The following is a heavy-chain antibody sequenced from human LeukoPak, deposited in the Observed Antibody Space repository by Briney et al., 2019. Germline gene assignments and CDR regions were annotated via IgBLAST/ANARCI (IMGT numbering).Heavy chain of an antibody. CDR1: GFTFDDYA. V-gene: IGHV3-21*01. CDR2: ISSSSSYI. J-gene: IGHJ3*02. D-gene: IGHD3-22*01. Sequence: GGSLRLSCAASGFTFDDYAMHWVRQAPGKGLEWVSSISSSSSYIYYADSVKGRFTISRDNAKNSLYLQMNSLRAEDTAVYYCARDHRPYYYDSSTRDRAFDIWGQGTMVTVSS. CDR3: ARDHRPYYYDSSTRDRAFDI.